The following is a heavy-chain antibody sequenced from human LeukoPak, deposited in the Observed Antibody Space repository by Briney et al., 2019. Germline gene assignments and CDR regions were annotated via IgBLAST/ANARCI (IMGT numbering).Heavy chain of an antibody. CDR3: ARVVGAISRLDY. J-gene: IGHJ4*02. CDR2: INPNSGGT. Sequence: ASVKVSCKASGYTFTGYYMYWVRQAPGQGLEWMGRINPNSGGTDYAQNFQGRVTMTRDTSISTAYMELSRLRSDDTAVYYCARVVGAISRLDYWGQGTLVTVSS. V-gene: IGHV1-2*06. CDR1: GYTFTGYY. D-gene: IGHD1-26*01.